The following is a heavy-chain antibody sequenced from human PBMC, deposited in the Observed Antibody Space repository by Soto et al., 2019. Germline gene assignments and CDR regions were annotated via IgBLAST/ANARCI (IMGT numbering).Heavy chain of an antibody. CDR2: IIPIFGTP. CDR3: ARDGTLYDSSGYYYLY. J-gene: IGHJ4*02. D-gene: IGHD3-22*01. V-gene: IGHV1-69*01. CDR1: GGTFSSSA. Sequence: QVQLVQSGAEVKKPGSSVKVSCKASGGTFSSSAISWVRQAPGQGLEWMGGIIPIFGTPNYAQKFQGRVKITADESTRTAYMELSSLRSEDTAVYYCARDGTLYDSSGYYYLYWGQGTLVTVSS.